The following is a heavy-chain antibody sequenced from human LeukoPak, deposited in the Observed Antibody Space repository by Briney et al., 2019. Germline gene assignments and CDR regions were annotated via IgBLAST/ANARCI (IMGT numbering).Heavy chain of an antibody. CDR1: GFIFSSYA. CDR2: ISYDGTNE. V-gene: IGHV3-30*04. Sequence: GGSLRLSCAASGFIFSSYAMLWVRQAPGKGREWVAVISYDGTNEYYTDSLKGRFTISRDNSKNTLYLQMNSLRAEDTAVYYCAKGATLVRGAPTFYWGQGTLVTVSS. CDR3: AKGATLVRGAPTFY. J-gene: IGHJ4*02. D-gene: IGHD3-10*01.